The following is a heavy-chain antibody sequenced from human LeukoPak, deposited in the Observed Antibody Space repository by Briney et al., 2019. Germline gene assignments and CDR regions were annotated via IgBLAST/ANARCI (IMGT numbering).Heavy chain of an antibody. CDR1: GGSISSYY. CDR2: IYTSGST. CDR3: ARGLTDSSGYYGEYFQH. Sequence: SETLSLTCTVSGGSISSYYWSRIRQPAGKGLEWIGRIYTSGSTNYNPSLKSRVTMSVDTSKNQFSLKLSSVTAADTAVYYCARGLTDSSGYYGEYFQHWGQGTLVTVSS. V-gene: IGHV4-4*07. D-gene: IGHD3-22*01. J-gene: IGHJ1*01.